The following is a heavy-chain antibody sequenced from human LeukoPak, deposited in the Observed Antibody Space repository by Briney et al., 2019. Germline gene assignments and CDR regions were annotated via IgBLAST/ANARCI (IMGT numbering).Heavy chain of an antibody. CDR1: GFTFHEKYA. Sequence: GRSLRLSCGASGFTFHEKYAMHWVRQAPGKGLEWVSGFSLDSDNVGYADSVRGRFTVSRDRAKNSLYLQMNYLRPEDTALYFCTKDMDPGGINVWGQGTTVIVSS. V-gene: IGHV3-9*01. CDR2: FSLDSDNV. J-gene: IGHJ6*02. CDR3: TKDMDPGGINV. D-gene: IGHD2-2*03.